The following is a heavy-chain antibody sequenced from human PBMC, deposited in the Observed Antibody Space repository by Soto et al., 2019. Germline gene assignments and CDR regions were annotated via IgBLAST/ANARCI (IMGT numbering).Heavy chain of an antibody. CDR3: AHAGDYDLLSFDH. J-gene: IGHJ4*02. CDR1: GFSLTTTHMG. CDR2: IYWDDDK. D-gene: IGHD4-17*01. Sequence: QITLKESGPPLVRPAQTLTLTCAFSGFSLTTTHMGVAWIRQPPGKALEWLALIYWDDDKRYNPSLKNRLAISKDTSRNRVVLTVTHMNPEDTGTYFCAHAGDYDLLSFDHWGPGTLVTVSS. V-gene: IGHV2-5*02.